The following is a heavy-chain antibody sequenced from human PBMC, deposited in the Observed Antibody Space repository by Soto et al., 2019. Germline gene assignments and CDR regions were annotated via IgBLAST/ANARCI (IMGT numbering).Heavy chain of an antibody. D-gene: IGHD3-9*01. V-gene: IGHV3-48*03. CDR1: GFTFSSYE. CDR3: ARDILTGYYPLLYGMDV. CDR2: ISSSGSTI. Sequence: GGSLRLSCAASGFTFSSYEMNWVRQAPGKGLEWVSYISSSGSTIYYADSVKGRFTISRDNAKNSLYLQMDSLRAEDTAVYYCARDILTGYYPLLYGMDVWGQGTTVTVSS. J-gene: IGHJ6*02.